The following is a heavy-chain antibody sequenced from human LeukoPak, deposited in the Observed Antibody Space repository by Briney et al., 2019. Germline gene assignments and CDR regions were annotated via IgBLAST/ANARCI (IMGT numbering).Heavy chain of an antibody. CDR2: IRGKAYGGTT. J-gene: IGHJ4*02. D-gene: IGHD5-12*01. Sequence: PGGSLRLSCTASGFTFSSYGMHWVRQAPGKGLEWVGFIRGKAYGGTTEYAASVKGRFSISRDDSKNIAYLQMNSLKTDDTAVYYCSRGYRGYSGYEGYWGQGTLVTVSS. CDR3: SRGYRGYSGYEGY. V-gene: IGHV3-49*04. CDR1: GFTFSSYG.